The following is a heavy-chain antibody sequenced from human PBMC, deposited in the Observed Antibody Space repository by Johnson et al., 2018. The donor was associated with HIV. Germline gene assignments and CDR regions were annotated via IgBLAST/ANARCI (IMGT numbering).Heavy chain of an antibody. CDR1: GFTFSDYY. V-gene: IGHV3-66*01. CDR3: ARELLDCTRSACSPGPFDI. CDR2: IYSGGST. J-gene: IGHJ3*02. Sequence: MQLVESGGGLVKPGGSLRLSCAASGFTFSDYYMNLIRQAPGKGLEWVSVIYSGGSTYYADSVKGRFTISRDNSKNTLYLQTNSLRTEDTALYYCARELLDCTRSACSPGPFDIWGQGTLVTVSS. D-gene: IGHD2-8*01.